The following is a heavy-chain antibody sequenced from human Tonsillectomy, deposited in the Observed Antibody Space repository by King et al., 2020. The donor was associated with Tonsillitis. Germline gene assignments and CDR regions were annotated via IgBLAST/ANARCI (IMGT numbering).Heavy chain of an antibody. V-gene: IGHV3-30*18. Sequence: VQLVESGGGVVQLGRSLRLSCAASGFTFSSYGMHWVRQAPGKGLEWVAVISYDGSNKYYADSVKGRFTISRDNSKNTLYLQMNSLRAEDTAVYYCAKCLPRKTGHHNLWFGEGMDVWGQGTTVTVSS. CDR3: AKCLPRKTGHHNLWFGEGMDV. J-gene: IGHJ6*02. CDR2: ISYDGSNK. D-gene: IGHD3-10*01. CDR1: GFTFSSYG.